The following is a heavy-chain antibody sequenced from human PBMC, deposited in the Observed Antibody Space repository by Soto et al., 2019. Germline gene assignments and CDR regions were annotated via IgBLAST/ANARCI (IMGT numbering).Heavy chain of an antibody. CDR3: TKYSGTSSAPAA. J-gene: IGHJ5*02. V-gene: IGHV3-73*02. CDR2: IGSKGQNYAT. Sequence: EVQLVESGGGLVQPGGSLKLSCAASGFSFSDSAMHWVRQASGKGLEWVGRIGSKGQNYATTYAASVKGRFIISTDESKNTAHLQMNSLKTEDSAVYYCTKYSGTSSAPAALGQGTLVTVSS. D-gene: IGHD1-26*01. CDR1: GFSFSDSA.